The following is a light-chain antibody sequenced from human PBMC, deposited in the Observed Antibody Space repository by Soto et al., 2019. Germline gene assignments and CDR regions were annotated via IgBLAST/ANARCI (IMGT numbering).Light chain of an antibody. CDR3: CSYAGSITFYV. CDR2: KGS. J-gene: IGLJ1*01. V-gene: IGLV2-23*01. Sequence: QPALTQPASVSGSPGQSSTISCTETNSDVGSYNLVPWYQQHPGKAPKLVIYKGSERPSGVSNRFSGSKSGNTASLTISGLQAEDEADYYCCSYAGSITFYVFGTGTKVTVL. CDR1: NSDVGSYNL.